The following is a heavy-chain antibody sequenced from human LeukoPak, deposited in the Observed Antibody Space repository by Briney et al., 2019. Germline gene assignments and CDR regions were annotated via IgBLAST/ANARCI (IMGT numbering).Heavy chain of an antibody. CDR1: GGSISSGGYY. J-gene: IGHJ4*02. CDR2: IYYSGST. V-gene: IGHV4-31*03. CDR3: ARAWLRATHVDY. D-gene: IGHD5-12*01. Sequence: SETLSLTCTVSGGSISSGGYYWSWIRQHPGKGLEWIGYIYYSGSTYYNPSLKSRVTISVDTSKNQFSLKLSFVTAADTAVYYCARAWLRATHVDYWGQGTLVTVSS.